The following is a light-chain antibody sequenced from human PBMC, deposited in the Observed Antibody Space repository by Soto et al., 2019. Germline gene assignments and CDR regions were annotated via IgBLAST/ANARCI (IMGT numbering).Light chain of an antibody. V-gene: IGKV1-5*01. CDR1: QSISSW. Sequence: DIQMTLSPSTLSASVGDRVTITCRASQSISSWLAWYQQKPGKAPKLLIYDASSLESRVPSRFSGSGSGTEFTLTISGLRPDDVATYYCQQYNTYSYTFGQGTKLEIK. CDR3: QQYNTYSYT. CDR2: DAS. J-gene: IGKJ2*01.